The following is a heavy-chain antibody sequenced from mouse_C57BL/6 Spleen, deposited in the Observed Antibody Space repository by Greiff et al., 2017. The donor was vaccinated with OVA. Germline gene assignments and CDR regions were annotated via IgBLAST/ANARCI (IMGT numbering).Heavy chain of an antibody. J-gene: IGHJ2*01. CDR2: IDPETGGT. D-gene: IGHD1-1*01. CDR1: GYTFTDYE. V-gene: IGHV1-15*01. Sequence: QVQLQQSGAELVRPGASVTLSCKASGYTFTDYEMHWVKQTPVHGLEWIGAIDPETGGTAYNQKFKGKAILTADKSSSTAYMELRSLTSEDSAVYYGTREGGITTVVPLDYGGQGTTLTVSS. CDR3: TREGGITTVVPLDY.